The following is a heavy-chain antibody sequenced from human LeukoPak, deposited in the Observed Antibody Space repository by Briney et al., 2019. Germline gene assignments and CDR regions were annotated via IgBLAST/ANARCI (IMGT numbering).Heavy chain of an antibody. CDR2: FDPEDGET. Sequence: ASVKVSCKVSGYSLTELSMHWVRQAPGKGLEWMGGFDPEDGETIYAQKFQGRVTMTEDTSTDTAYMELSSLRSEDSCVYNSATLVSPFDYWGQGTLVTVSS. D-gene: IGHD5/OR15-5a*01. V-gene: IGHV1-24*01. CDR3: ATLVSPFDY. J-gene: IGHJ4*02. CDR1: GYSLTELS.